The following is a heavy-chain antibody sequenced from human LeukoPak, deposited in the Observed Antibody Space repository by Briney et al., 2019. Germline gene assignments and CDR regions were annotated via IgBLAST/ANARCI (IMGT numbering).Heavy chain of an antibody. CDR3: TKSYQLLPYDN. J-gene: IGHJ4*02. V-gene: IGHV4-39*01. D-gene: IGHD2-2*01. CDR1: GGSISSSSYY. Sequence: SETLSLTCGVSGGSISSSSYYWGWLRQPPGKGREWIASIPYSGSTYYNPSLKSRVAISVDTSKNQFSLRLSSVTAADTAVYYCTKSYQLLPYDNWGQGTLVIVSS. CDR2: IPYSGST.